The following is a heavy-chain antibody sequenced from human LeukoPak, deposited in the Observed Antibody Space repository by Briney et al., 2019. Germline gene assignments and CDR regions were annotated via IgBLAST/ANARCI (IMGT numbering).Heavy chain of an antibody. CDR1: GFPFSSYS. V-gene: IGHV3-21*01. CDR3: ARNYGSGSYLDYYYGMDV. J-gene: IGHJ6*04. D-gene: IGHD3-10*01. Sequence: GGSLRLSCAASGFPFSSYSMNWVRLAPGKGLEWVSSISSSSSYIYYSDSVKGRFTISRDNAKNSLYLQMNSLRAEDTAVYYCARNYGSGSYLDYYYGMDVWGKGTTVTVSS. CDR2: ISSSSSYI.